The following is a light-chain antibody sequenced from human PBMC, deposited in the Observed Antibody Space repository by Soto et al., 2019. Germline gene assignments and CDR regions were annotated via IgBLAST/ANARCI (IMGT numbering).Light chain of an antibody. V-gene: IGLV2-14*03. Sequence: QSALTQPASVSGSPGQSITISCTGTSSDVGGYNYVSWYQHHPGKAPKLMIYDVTNRPSGVSNRFSGSKSGNTASLTISGLQDEYESEYYGTSYTTSSPYLVFGGGTKLTVL. J-gene: IGLJ3*02. CDR2: DVT. CDR3: TSYTTSSPYLV. CDR1: SSDVGGYNY.